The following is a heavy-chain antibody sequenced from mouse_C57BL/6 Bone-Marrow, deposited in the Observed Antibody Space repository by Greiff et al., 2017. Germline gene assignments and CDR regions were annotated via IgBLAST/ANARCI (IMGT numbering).Heavy chain of an antibody. CDR3: ARHGSGGY. CDR2: ISSGSSTI. Sequence: EVQRVESGGGLVKPGGSLKLSCAASGFTFSDYGMHWVRQAPEKGLEWVAYISSGSSTIYYADTVKGRFTISRDNAKNTLFLQMTSLRSEDTAMYYCARHGSGGYWGQGTTLTVSS. CDR1: GFTFSDYG. D-gene: IGHD1-1*01. V-gene: IGHV5-17*01. J-gene: IGHJ2*01.